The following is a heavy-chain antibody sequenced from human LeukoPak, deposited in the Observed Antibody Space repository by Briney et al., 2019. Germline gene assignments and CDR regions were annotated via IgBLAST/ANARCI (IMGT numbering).Heavy chain of an antibody. CDR3: ARGGSIAARPIDY. V-gene: IGHV3-64*01. CDR1: GFTFSSYA. CDR2: ISSNGGST. D-gene: IGHD6-6*01. Sequence: TGGSLRLSCVASGFTFSSYAMHWVRQAPGKGLEYVSAISSNGGSTYYANSVKGRFTISRDNSKNTLFLQMGSLRAEDMAVYYCARGGSIAARPIDYWGQGTLVTVSS. J-gene: IGHJ4*02.